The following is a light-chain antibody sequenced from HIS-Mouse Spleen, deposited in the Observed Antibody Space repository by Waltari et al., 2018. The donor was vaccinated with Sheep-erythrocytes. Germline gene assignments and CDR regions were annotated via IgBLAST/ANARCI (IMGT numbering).Light chain of an antibody. CDR3: CSYAGSYNHV. J-gene: IGLJ1*01. V-gene: IGLV2-11*01. CDR1: SSDVGGYNY. Sequence: QSALTQPRSVSGSPGQSVTISCTGTSSDVGGYNYVSWYQQHPGKAPKLMIYDVRKLPSGVPARFSGSKSGNTASLTISGLQAEDEADYYCCSYAGSYNHVFATGTKVTVL. CDR2: DVR.